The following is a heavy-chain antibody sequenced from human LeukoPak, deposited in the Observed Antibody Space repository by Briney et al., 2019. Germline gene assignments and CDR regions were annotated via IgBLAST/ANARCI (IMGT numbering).Heavy chain of an antibody. D-gene: IGHD2-2*02. J-gene: IGHJ5*02. CDR1: GGSISSYY. Sequence: PSETLSLTCTVSGGSISSYYWSWIRQPPGKGLEWIGSIYYSGSTYYNPSLKSRVTISVDTSKNQFSLKLSSVTAADTAVYYCARQDSAIVYNWFDPLGQGTLVTVSS. CDR3: ARQDSAIVYNWFDP. CDR2: IYYSGST. V-gene: IGHV4-59*05.